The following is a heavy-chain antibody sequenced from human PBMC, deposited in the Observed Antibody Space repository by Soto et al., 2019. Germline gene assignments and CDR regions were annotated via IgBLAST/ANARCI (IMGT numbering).Heavy chain of an antibody. V-gene: IGHV3-33*01. D-gene: IGHD2-2*01. CDR2: IWFDGSDK. Sequence: QVQLVESGGGVVQPGRSLRLSCAASGFTFSSYGMHWVRQAPGKGLEWVALIWFDGSDKYYADSVKGRFTISRDNSKGTLYLQMNSLRADDTAVYYCARLYCSSPSCYSVGAFDIWGQGTMVTVSS. J-gene: IGHJ3*02. CDR3: ARLYCSSPSCYSVGAFDI. CDR1: GFTFSSYG.